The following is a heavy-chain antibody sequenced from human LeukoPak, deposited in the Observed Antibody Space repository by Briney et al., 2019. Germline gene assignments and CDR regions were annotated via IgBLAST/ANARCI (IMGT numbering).Heavy chain of an antibody. D-gene: IGHD3-16*01. CDR1: GDIFSSNIPV. CDR2: TYYRSKWYN. J-gene: IGHJ3*02. Sequence: SQTLSLTCALSGDIFSSNIPVWSWIRQSPSRGLEWLGRTYYRSKWYNDSAVSMKGRISITPDTSKNEFSLQFNSVTPEDTAMYYCARETVMRGGSDAFDIWGQGTMVTVSS. V-gene: IGHV6-1*01. CDR3: ARETVMRGGSDAFDI.